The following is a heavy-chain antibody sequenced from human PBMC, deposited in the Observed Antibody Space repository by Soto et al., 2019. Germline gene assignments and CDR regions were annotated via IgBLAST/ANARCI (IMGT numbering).Heavy chain of an antibody. D-gene: IGHD3-22*01. CDR1: CYTFTSYG. V-gene: IGHV1-18*01. J-gene: IGHJ4*02. Sequence: ASVQVSCKASCYTFTSYGIIWVRQAPGQGLEWMGWISAYNGNTNYAQKLQGRVTMTTDTSTSTAYMELRSLRSDDTAVYYCARGGPGSSGYYPGVDYWGQGTLVTVSS. CDR2: ISAYNGNT. CDR3: ARGGPGSSGYYPGVDY.